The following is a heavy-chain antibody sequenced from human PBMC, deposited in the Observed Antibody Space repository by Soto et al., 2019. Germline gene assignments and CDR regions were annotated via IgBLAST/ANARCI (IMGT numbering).Heavy chain of an antibody. CDR3: ARGSGWYYY. D-gene: IGHD6-19*01. Sequence: SETLSLTCAVSGGSISSYYWSWVRQPPGKGLEWIGYIYYSGSTNYNPSLKSRVTISVDTSKNQFSLKLSSVSAADTAVYYCARGSGWYYYWGQGTLVTVSS. J-gene: IGHJ4*02. CDR1: GGSISSYY. V-gene: IGHV4-59*01. CDR2: IYYSGST.